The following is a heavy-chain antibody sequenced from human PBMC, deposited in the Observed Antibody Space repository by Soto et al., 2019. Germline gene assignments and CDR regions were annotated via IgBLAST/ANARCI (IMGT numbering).Heavy chain of an antibody. CDR2: ISGSGGST. Sequence: PGGSLRLSCAASGFTFSSYAMSWVRQAPGKGLEWVSAISGSGGSTYYADSVKGRFTISRDNSKNTLYLQMNSLRAEDTAVYYCAKSQGSGSNRITIFGVVPKDYYYYGMDVWGQGTPVTVYS. D-gene: IGHD3-3*01. CDR3: AKSQGSGSNRITIFGVVPKDYYYYGMDV. CDR1: GFTFSSYA. J-gene: IGHJ6*02. V-gene: IGHV3-23*01.